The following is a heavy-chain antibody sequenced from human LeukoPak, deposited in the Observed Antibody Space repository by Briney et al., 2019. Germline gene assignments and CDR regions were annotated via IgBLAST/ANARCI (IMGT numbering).Heavy chain of an antibody. CDR3: ARAQLNLLVDFGMDV. CDR2: INYSGST. V-gene: IGHV4-59*01. Sequence: SETLSLTCSVSGDSISIYYWTWIRQPPGKGLEWIGYINYSGSTNYNPSLKSRVTISVDTSKNQFSLKLSSVTAADTAVYYCARAQLNLLVDFGMDVWGQGTTVTVSS. J-gene: IGHJ6*02. CDR1: GDSISIYY. D-gene: IGHD1-1*01.